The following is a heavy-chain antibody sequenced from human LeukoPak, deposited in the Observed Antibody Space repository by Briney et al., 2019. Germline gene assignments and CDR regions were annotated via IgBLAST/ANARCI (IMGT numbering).Heavy chain of an antibody. J-gene: IGHJ4*02. CDR3: ARDPSMDSSLFDY. D-gene: IGHD6-13*01. V-gene: IGHV6-1*01. Sequence: SQTLSLTCAISGDSVSSNSAAWNWIRQSPSRRLEWLGRTYYRSKWYNDYAVSVKSQITINPDTSKNQFSLQLNSVTPEDTAVYYCARDPSMDSSLFDYWGQETVDTVSS. CDR2: TYYRSKWYN. CDR1: GDSVSSNSAA.